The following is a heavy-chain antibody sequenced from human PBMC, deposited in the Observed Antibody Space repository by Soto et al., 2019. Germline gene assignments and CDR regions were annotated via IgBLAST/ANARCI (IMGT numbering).Heavy chain of an antibody. Sequence: QVLLQESGPGLVKPSQTLSLTCTVSGGSISSGINYWSWIRQHPGKGLEWIGYIYYSGSTYYNPYLKGRVTLSLDTSKNHFSLKLSSVTAADTAVYYCARGLDCSGGTCYGPYFDSWGQGSLVTVSS. J-gene: IGHJ4*02. D-gene: IGHD2-15*01. CDR3: ARGLDCSGGTCYGPYFDS. CDR1: GGSISSGINY. CDR2: IYYSGST. V-gene: IGHV4-31*03.